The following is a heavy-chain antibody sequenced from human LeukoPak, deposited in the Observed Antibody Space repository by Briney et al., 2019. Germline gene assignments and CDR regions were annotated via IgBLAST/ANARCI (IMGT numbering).Heavy chain of an antibody. CDR1: GYTFTSYG. J-gene: IGHJ4*02. CDR3: ARPRGYSSSWPPFDY. V-gene: IGHV1-18*01. Sequence: ASVKVSCNASGYTFTSYGISWVRQAPGQGLEWMGWISAYNGNTNYAQKLQGRVTMTTDTSTSTAYMELRSLRSDDTAVYYCARPRGYSSSWPPFDYWGQGTLVTVSS. D-gene: IGHD6-13*01. CDR2: ISAYNGNT.